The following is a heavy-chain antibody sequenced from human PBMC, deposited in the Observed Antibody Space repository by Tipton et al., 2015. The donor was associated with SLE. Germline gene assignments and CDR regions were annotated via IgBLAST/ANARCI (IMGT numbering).Heavy chain of an antibody. CDR2: IYYSGIT. V-gene: IGHV4-34*09. Sequence: TLSLTCAVYGGSFSGYYWSWIRQLPGKGLEWIGYIYYSGITDYNPSPQSRVTISVDTSKNQFSLKLSSVTAADTAVYYCARGDGFVPFDYWGQGTLVTVSS. D-gene: IGHD5-24*01. CDR1: GGSFSGYY. J-gene: IGHJ4*02. CDR3: ARGDGFVPFDY.